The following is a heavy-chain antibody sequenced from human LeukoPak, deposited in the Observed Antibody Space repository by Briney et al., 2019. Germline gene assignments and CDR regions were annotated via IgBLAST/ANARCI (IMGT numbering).Heavy chain of an antibody. CDR3: VRSLEKFGTRDY. D-gene: IGHD3-10*01. Sequence: GGSLRLSCAASGFNFGAYWMTWVRQAPGKGLEWVANIKQDGSEKYYMDSVKGRFTISRDNAKKSLFLQMNSLTAEDTALYYCVRSLEKFGTRDYWGQGTLVTVSS. V-gene: IGHV3-7*01. CDR1: GFNFGAYW. J-gene: IGHJ4*02. CDR2: IKQDGSEK.